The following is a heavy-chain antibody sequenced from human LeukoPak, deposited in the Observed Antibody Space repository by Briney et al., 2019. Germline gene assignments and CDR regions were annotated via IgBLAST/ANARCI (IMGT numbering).Heavy chain of an antibody. D-gene: IGHD5-24*01. V-gene: IGHV4-34*01. CDR3: ARVGRDGYNFHY. CDR2: INHSGST. Sequence: PSETLSLTCAVYGGSFSGYYWSWIRQPPGKGLEWIGEINHSGSTNYNPSLKSRVTISVDTSKNQFSLKLSSVTAADTAVYYCARVGRDGYNFHYWGQGTLVTVSS. CDR1: GGSFSGYY. J-gene: IGHJ4*02.